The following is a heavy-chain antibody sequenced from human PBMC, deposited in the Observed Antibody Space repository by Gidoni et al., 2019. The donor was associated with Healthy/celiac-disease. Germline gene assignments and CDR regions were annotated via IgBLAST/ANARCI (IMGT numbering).Heavy chain of an antibody. J-gene: IGHJ4*02. V-gene: IGHV3-33*08. CDR3: ARGSGSYLDY. CDR2: IWYDGSNK. D-gene: IGHD1-26*01. Sequence: QVQLLESGGGVVQPGRSLRLSCAASGFTFSTYGMHWVRQAPGKGLEWVAVIWYDGSNKYYADSVKGRFTISRDNSKNTLYLQMNSLRAEDTAVYYCARGSGSYLDYWGQGTLVTVSS. CDR1: GFTFSTYG.